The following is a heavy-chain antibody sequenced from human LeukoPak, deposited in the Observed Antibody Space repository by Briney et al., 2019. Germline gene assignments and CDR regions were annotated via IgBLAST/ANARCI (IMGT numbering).Heavy chain of an antibody. CDR1: GFTFSSYS. CDR2: ISSSSSYI. CDR3: ARGQLYYDSSGFDY. V-gene: IGHV3-21*01. D-gene: IGHD3-22*01. J-gene: IGHJ4*02. Sequence: GSLRLSRAASGFTFSSYSMNWVRQAPGKGLEWVSSISSSSSYIYYADSVKGRFTISRDNAKNSVYLQMNSLRAEDTAVYYCARGQLYYDSSGFDYWGQGTLVTVSS.